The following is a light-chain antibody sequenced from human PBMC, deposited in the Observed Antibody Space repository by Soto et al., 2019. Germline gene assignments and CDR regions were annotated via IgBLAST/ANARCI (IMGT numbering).Light chain of an antibody. J-gene: IGKJ1*01. CDR3: HQYGSSGT. CDR1: QNVINNY. CDR2: GAS. V-gene: IGKV3-20*01. Sequence: EIVLTRSQGTLSLSPGERATLSCRASQNVINNYLACHQQKPGQAPRLLIYGASNRATGIPDRFSGSGSGTDFTLTISILEHEDLAVYYCHQYGSSGTFGQGTKVDI.